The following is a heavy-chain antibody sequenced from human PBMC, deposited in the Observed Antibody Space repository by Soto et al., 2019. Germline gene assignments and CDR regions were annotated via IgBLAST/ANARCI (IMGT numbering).Heavy chain of an antibody. V-gene: IGHV3-7*03. Sequence: GGSLRLSCAAPGFTFSNYWMSWVRQAPGKGLEWVANIKQDGSEKYYVDSVKGRFTISRDNAKNSLYLQMNSLRVEDTALYYCAASTRVANYYYGMGVWGQGTTVTVSS. J-gene: IGHJ6*02. CDR3: AASTRVANYYYGMGV. D-gene: IGHD3-10*01. CDR1: GFTFSNYW. CDR2: IKQDGSEK.